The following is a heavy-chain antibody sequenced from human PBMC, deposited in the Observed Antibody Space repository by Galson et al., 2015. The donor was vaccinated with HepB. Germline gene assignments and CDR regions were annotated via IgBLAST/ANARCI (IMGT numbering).Heavy chain of an antibody. CDR2: IWYDGSKK. D-gene: IGHD3-9*01. CDR1: GFTFSSYG. J-gene: IGHJ6*02. CDR3: ARRYSLRGHGMDV. V-gene: IGHV3-33*08. Sequence: SLRLSCAASGFTFSSYGMHWVRQAPGKRLEWVAMIWYDGSKKYYADSVKGRFTISRDNSKNTLYLQMNSLRAEDTAVYYCARRYSLRGHGMDVWGQGTTVIVSS.